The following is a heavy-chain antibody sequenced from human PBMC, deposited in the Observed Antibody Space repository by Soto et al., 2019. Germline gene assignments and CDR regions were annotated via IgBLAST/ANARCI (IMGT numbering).Heavy chain of an antibody. CDR1: GYTFTSYY. J-gene: IGHJ6*02. Sequence: QAQLVQSGAEVKKPGASVRVSCKASGYTFTSYYIHWVRQAPGQGLEWVSIINPVGGSTNYAQKLQGRVTVTRDTSTSTVHMELSSLRSEDTAVYYCARGWGRVVYAMDVWGQGTTVTVSS. V-gene: IGHV1-46*04. CDR3: ARGWGRVVYAMDV. CDR2: INPVGGST. D-gene: IGHD1-26*01.